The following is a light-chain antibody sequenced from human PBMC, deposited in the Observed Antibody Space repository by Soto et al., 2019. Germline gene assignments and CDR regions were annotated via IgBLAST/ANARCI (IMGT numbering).Light chain of an antibody. CDR1: QSVDSST. V-gene: IGKV3-20*01. CDR3: QHVDDSHT. J-gene: IGKJ4*01. CDR2: GAS. Sequence: EVVLTQSPGTLSLSPGERATLSCRASQSVDSSTLAWYQQKPGQAPRLRISGASKRATGTPDRFSGSGSGKDFTLTISRLEPEDFAVYYCQHVDDSHTFGGGTKVEIK.